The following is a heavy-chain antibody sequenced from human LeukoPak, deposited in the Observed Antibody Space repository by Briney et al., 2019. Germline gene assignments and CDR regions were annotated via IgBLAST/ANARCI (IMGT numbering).Heavy chain of an antibody. J-gene: IGHJ6*02. CDR2: IYYSGST. D-gene: IGHD3-10*01. CDR1: GGSISSGGYY. V-gene: IGHV4-31*03. CDR3: ARDRAYYYGSGTLYYYYGMDV. Sequence: SQTLSLTCTVSGGSISSGGYYWSWIRQHPGKGLEWIGYIYYSGSTYYNPSLKSRVTISVDTSKNQFSLKLSSVTAADTAVYYCARDRAYYYGSGTLYYYYGMDVWGQGTTVTVSS.